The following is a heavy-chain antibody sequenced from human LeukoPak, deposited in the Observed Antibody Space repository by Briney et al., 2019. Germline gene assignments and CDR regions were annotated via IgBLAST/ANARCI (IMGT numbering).Heavy chain of an antibody. D-gene: IGHD3-10*01. CDR1: GGSISSYY. V-gene: IGHV4-4*07. CDR3: ASNYGSADAFDI. J-gene: IGHJ3*02. Sequence: SETLPLTCTVSGGSISSYYWSLIRQPAGKGLEWIGRIYTSGSTNYNPSLKSRGTMSVETSKNQFSLKLSSVTAADTAVYYCASNYGSADAFDIWGQGTMVTVSS. CDR2: IYTSGST.